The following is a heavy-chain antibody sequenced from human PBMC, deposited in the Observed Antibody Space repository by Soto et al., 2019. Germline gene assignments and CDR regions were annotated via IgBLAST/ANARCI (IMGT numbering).Heavy chain of an antibody. Sequence: PSETLSLTCAVHGGSFSGYYWSWIRQHPGKGLEWIGYIYYSGSTYYNPSLKSRVTISVDTSKNQFSLKLSSVTAADTAVYYCARDTSSGWPDYWGQGTLVTVSS. CDR3: ARDTSSGWPDY. D-gene: IGHD6-19*01. V-gene: IGHV4-59*01. CDR2: IYYSGST. J-gene: IGHJ4*02. CDR1: GGSFSGYY.